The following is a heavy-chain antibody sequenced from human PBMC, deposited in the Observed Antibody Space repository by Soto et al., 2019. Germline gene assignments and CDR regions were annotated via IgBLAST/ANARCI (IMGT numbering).Heavy chain of an antibody. D-gene: IGHD3-10*01. CDR2: ISYDGSNK. J-gene: IGHJ4*02. V-gene: IGHV3-30*18. CDR1: GFTFSSYG. Sequence: QVQLVESGGGVVQPGRSLRLSCAASGFTFSSYGMHWVRQAPGKGLEWVAVISYDGSNKYYADSVKGRFTISRDNSKNTLYLQMNSLRAEDTAVYYCAKDRDGYFDDWGQGTLVTVSS. CDR3: AKDRDGYFDD.